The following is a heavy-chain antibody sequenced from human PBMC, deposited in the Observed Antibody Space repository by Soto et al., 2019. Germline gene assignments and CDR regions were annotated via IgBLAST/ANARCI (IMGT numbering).Heavy chain of an antibody. J-gene: IGHJ4*02. Sequence: GGSLRLSCAASGFTFSSYWMSWVRQAPGKGLEWVANIKQDGSEKYYVDSVKGRFTISRDNAKNSLYLQMNSLRAEDTAVYYCARDSDIVVVVAATLDYWGQGTLVTVSS. CDR3: ARDSDIVVVVAATLDY. CDR2: IKQDGSEK. CDR1: GFTFSSYW. D-gene: IGHD2-15*01. V-gene: IGHV3-7*01.